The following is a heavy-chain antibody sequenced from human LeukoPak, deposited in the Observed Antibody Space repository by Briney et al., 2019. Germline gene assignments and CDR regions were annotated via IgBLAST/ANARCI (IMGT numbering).Heavy chain of an antibody. J-gene: IGHJ5*02. CDR3: ATRDFDIGWFDP. D-gene: IGHD3-22*01. V-gene: IGHV4-39*01. CDR1: GGSISTSTYD. CDR2: YYYSGST. Sequence: SETLSLTCTVSGGSISTSTYDWAWVRQPPGKGLEWIGSYYYSGSTYYHPSLKSRVTISADTSRNPFSLRLNFVTAADTAVYYCATRDFDIGWFDPWGQGTLVTVSS.